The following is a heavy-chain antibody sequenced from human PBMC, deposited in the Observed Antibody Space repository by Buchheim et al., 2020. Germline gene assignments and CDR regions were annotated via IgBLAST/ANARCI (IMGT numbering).Heavy chain of an antibody. V-gene: IGHV1-2*04. Sequence: QVQLVQSGAEVKKPGSSVKVSCKASGGTFSSYTISWVRQAPGQGLEWMGWINPNSGGTNYAQKFQGWVTMTRDTSISTAYMELSRLRSDDTAVYYCARGGGYHCSSTSCYLYYYYGMDVWGQGTT. J-gene: IGHJ6*02. D-gene: IGHD2-2*01. CDR1: GGTFSSYT. CDR3: ARGGGYHCSSTSCYLYYYYGMDV. CDR2: INPNSGGT.